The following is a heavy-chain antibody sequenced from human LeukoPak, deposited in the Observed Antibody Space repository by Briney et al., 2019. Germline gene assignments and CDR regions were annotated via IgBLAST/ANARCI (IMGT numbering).Heavy chain of an antibody. D-gene: IGHD2-21*01. V-gene: IGHV3-33*01. Sequence: GGSLRLSCTTSGFTFSSYVMHWVRQAPGKGLEWVAVIWYDGSQRLYADSVKGRFTISRDNSKNTVYVQMKNLRTEDTAVYYCAREFDTSHIEDYWGQGTLVTVSS. J-gene: IGHJ4*02. CDR3: AREFDTSHIEDY. CDR1: GFTFSSYV. CDR2: IWYDGSQR.